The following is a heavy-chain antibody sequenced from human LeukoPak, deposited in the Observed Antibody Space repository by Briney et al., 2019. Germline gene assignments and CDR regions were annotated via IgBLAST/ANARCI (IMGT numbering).Heavy chain of an antibody. CDR1: GFTFSDYY. CDR2: ISSSGSTI. V-gene: IGHV3-11*01. J-gene: IGHJ4*02. Sequence: AGGSLRLSCAASGFTFSDYYMSWIRQAPGKGLEWVSYISSSGSTIYYADSVKGRFTISRDNAKNSLYLQMNSLRAEDTAVYYCARTGLLWFGEPSHFDYWGQGTLVTVSS. D-gene: IGHD3-10*01. CDR3: ARTGLLWFGEPSHFDY.